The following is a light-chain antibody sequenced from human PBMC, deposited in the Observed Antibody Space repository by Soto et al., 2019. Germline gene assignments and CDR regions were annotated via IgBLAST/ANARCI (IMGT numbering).Light chain of an antibody. CDR3: QHYNDYSWT. V-gene: IGKV1-5*03. J-gene: IGKJ1*01. Sequence: DIHMTQSPSTLSASVGDRVTIPCRASQSISIWLAWYQQKPGKAPNLLIYKTSSLEIGVPSRFSGSGSGTEFSLTISSRQPDDFATYYCQHYNDYSWTFGQGTKVEIK. CDR1: QSISIW. CDR2: KTS.